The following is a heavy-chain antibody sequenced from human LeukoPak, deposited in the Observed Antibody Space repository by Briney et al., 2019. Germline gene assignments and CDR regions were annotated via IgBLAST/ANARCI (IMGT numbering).Heavy chain of an antibody. CDR2: IYYSGST. D-gene: IGHD3-22*01. CDR3: ARVLSNYYDSSGFYAFDI. J-gene: IGHJ3*02. Sequence: SETLSLTCTVSGGSTSSGGYYWSWIRQHPGKGLEWIGYIYYSGSTYYNPSLKSRVTISVDTSKNQFSLKLSSVPAADTAVYYCARVLSNYYDSSGFYAFDIWGQGTMVTVSS. CDR1: GGSTSSGGYY. V-gene: IGHV4-31*03.